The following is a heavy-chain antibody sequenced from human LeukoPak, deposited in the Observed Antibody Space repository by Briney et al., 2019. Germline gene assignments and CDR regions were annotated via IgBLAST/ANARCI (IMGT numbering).Heavy chain of an antibody. CDR3: AKAEEYSSGWYNGLDY. CDR2: ISGSGGST. V-gene: IGHV3-23*01. J-gene: IGHJ4*02. Sequence: GGSLRLSCAASGFTFSSYAMSWVRQAPGKGLEWVSAISGSGGSTYYADSVKGRFTISRDNSENTLYLQMNSLRAEDTAVYYCAKAEEYSSGWYNGLDYWGQGTLVTVSS. D-gene: IGHD6-19*01. CDR1: GFTFSSYA.